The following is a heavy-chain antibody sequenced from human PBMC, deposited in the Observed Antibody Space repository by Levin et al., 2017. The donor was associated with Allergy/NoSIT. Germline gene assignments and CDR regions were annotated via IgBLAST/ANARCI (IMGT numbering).Heavy chain of an antibody. Sequence: SQTLSLTCTVSGGSISSSSYYWGWIRQPPGKGLEWIGSIYYSGSTYYNPSLKSRVTISVDTSKNQFSLKLSSVTAADTAVYYCARSGDTALAPQRDGSDDYMDVWGKGTTVTVSS. V-gene: IGHV4-39*01. CDR3: ARSGDTALAPQRDGSDDYMDV. CDR1: GGSISSSSYY. D-gene: IGHD5-18*01. CDR2: IYYSGST. J-gene: IGHJ6*03.